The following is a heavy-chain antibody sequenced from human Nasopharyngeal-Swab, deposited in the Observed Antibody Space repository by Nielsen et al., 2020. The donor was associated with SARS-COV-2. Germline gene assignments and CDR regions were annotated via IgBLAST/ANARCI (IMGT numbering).Heavy chain of an antibody. CDR3: ARDSKPGGGYYPLYYYNYYGMDV. D-gene: IGHD3-22*01. CDR2: IKKDGSEK. V-gene: IGHV3-7*01. Sequence: VRQAPGKGLEWVANIKKDGSEKYYVDSVKGRFTISRDNAKNSLYLQMNSLRAEDTAVYYCARDSKPGGGYYPLYYYNYYGMDVWGQGTTVTVSS. J-gene: IGHJ6*02.